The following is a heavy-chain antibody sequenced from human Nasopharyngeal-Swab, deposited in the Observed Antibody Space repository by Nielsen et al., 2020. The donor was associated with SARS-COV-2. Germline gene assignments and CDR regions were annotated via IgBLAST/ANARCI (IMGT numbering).Heavy chain of an antibody. CDR1: GYTFTSYA. Sequence: ASVKVSCKASGYTFTSYAMHWVRQAPGQRLEWMGWINAGNGNTKYSQKFQGRVTMTEDTSTDTAYMELSSLRSEDTAVYYCATGYAYCGGDCFIDYWGQGTLVTVSS. D-gene: IGHD2-21*02. CDR3: ATGYAYCGGDCFIDY. J-gene: IGHJ4*02. V-gene: IGHV1-3*01. CDR2: INAGNGNT.